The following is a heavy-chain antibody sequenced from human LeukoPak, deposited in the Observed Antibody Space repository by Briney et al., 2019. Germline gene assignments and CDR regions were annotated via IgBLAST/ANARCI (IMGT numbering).Heavy chain of an antibody. J-gene: IGHJ4*02. CDR3: ARAPTVLVGYCSSSSCQADY. CDR2: IDPSSTYI. CDR1: GFTFRSYS. D-gene: IGHD2-2*01. V-gene: IGHV3-21*01. Sequence: GGSLRLSCAASGFTFRSYSMNWVRQAPGKGLEWVSTIDPSSTYIYYADSVKGRFTISRDNAENSLYLQMNSLRVEDTAVYYCARAPTVLVGYCSSSSCQADYWGQGTLVTVSS.